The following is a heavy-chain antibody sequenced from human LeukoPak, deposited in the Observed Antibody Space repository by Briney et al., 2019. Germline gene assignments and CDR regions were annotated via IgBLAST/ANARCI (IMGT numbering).Heavy chain of an antibody. J-gene: IGHJ5*02. V-gene: IGHV4-4*07. CDR1: GASISSYY. CDR2: IFTSGST. Sequence: SETLSLTCTVSGASISSYYWSWIRQPAGKGLEWIGRIFTSGSTNYNPSLKSRVTMSVDTSKNQFSLKLSSVTAADTAVYYCARHVVSFNWFDPWGQGTPVTVSP. CDR3: ARHVVSFNWFDP. D-gene: IGHD2-2*01.